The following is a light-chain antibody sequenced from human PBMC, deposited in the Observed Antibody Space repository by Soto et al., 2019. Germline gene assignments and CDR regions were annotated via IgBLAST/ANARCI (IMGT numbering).Light chain of an antibody. Sequence: QSVLTQPPSVSGAPGQRVTVSCTGTSSNIGAGYEVHWYHQLPGTAPKLLVSGNGNRPSGVPDRLSASKSGTSASLAITGLQAEDEGHYFFPSYDKRVTAYVFGSGTKVTVL. J-gene: IGLJ1*01. V-gene: IGLV1-40*01. CDR1: SSNIGAGYE. CDR2: GNG. CDR3: PSYDKRVTAYV.